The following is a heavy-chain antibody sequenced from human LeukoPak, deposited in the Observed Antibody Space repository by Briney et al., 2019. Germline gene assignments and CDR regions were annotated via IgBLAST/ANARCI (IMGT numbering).Heavy chain of an antibody. CDR3: ARASLAYCGGDCYSSEYFQH. CDR1: GGSISSGGYS. J-gene: IGHJ1*01. V-gene: IGHV4-30-2*01. CDR2: IYHSGST. Sequence: PSETLSLTCAVSGGSISSGGYSWSWIRQPPGKGLEWIGYIYHSGSTYHNPSLKSRVTISVDRSKNQFSLKLSSVTAADTAVYYCARASLAYCGGDCYSSEYFQHWGQGTLVTVSS. D-gene: IGHD2-21*02.